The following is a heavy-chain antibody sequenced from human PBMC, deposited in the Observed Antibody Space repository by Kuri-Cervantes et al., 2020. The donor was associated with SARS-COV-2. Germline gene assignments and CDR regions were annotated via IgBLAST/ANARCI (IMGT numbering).Heavy chain of an antibody. CDR1: GGSFSGYY. V-gene: IGHV4-34*01. CDR3: ARRARAQSNHSGNTLDY. CDR2: INHSGST. Sequence: GSLRLSCAVYGGSFSGYYWSWIRQPPGKGLEWIGEINHSGSTNYNPSLKSRVTISVDTSKNQFSLKLSSVTAADTAVYYCARRARAQSNHSGNTLDYWGQGTLVTVSS. D-gene: IGHD3-10*01. J-gene: IGHJ4*02.